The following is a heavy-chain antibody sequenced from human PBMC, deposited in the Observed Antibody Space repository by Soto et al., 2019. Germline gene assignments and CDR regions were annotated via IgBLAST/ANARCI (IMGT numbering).Heavy chain of an antibody. CDR3: AKGLMIVVARAPYWFDP. CDR1: GYIFTTYG. D-gene: IGHD3-22*01. V-gene: IGHV1-18*01. CDR2: ISANNGNT. Sequence: ASVKVSCKASGYIFTTYGISWVRQAPGQGLEWMGWISANNGNTYYAQKFQGRVTMNTDTPTRTIYMELRSLRSDDTAVYCCAKGLMIVVARAPYWFDPWGQGTLVTVSS. J-gene: IGHJ5*02.